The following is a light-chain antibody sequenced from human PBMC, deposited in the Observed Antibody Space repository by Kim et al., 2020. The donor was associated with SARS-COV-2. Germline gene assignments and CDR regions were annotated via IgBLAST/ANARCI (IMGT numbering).Light chain of an antibody. CDR2: DAS. Sequence: PGEGATLSCRASHNIDTYLAWYQQRPGQAPRLLVYDASNRATGIPDRFSGSGSGTDFTLTISSLEPEDFSVYYCQQRNSWPPAVTFGGGTKVDIK. CDR1: HNIDTY. J-gene: IGKJ4*01. CDR3: QQRNSWPPAVT. V-gene: IGKV3-11*01.